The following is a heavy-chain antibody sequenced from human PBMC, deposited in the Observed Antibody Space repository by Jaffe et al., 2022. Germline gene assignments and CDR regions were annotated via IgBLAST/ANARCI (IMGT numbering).Heavy chain of an antibody. CDR3: AREPTQYDAFDI. Sequence: QVQLQESGPGLVKPSQTLSLTCTVSGGSISSGSYYWSWIRQPAGKGLEWIGRIYTSGSTNYNPSLKSRVTISVDTSKNQFSLKLSSVTAADTAVYYCAREPTQYDAFDIWGQGTMVTVSS. D-gene: IGHD4-4*01. CDR2: IYTSGST. CDR1: GGSISSGSYY. J-gene: IGHJ3*02. V-gene: IGHV4-61*02.